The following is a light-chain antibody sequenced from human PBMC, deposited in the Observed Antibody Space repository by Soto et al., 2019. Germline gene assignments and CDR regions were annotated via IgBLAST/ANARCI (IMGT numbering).Light chain of an antibody. V-gene: IGKV1-5*03. CDR1: QTTGTW. J-gene: IGKJ4*01. CDR2: KAS. Sequence: VRMTQCASAPDATVGDTVTVTCLASQTTGTWLAWYQQKPAKAPKLLIYKASTLKSGVPSRFSGSGSGTDFTLTISSLQPEDFATYYCLQDHSYPLTFGGGTKVDIK. CDR3: LQDHSYPLT.